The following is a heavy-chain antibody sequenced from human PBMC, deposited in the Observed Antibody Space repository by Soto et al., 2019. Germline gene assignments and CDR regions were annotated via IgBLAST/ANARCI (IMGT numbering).Heavy chain of an antibody. CDR1: GGTFSSYA. D-gene: IGHD4-4*01. V-gene: IGHV1-69*13. Sequence: VKVSCKASGGTFSSYAISWVRQAPGQGLEWMGGIIPIFGTANYAQKFQGRVTITADESTSTAYMELSSLRSEDTAVYYCARGVLGTTVFDWFDPWGQGTLVTVSS. J-gene: IGHJ5*02. CDR2: IIPIFGTA. CDR3: ARGVLGTTVFDWFDP.